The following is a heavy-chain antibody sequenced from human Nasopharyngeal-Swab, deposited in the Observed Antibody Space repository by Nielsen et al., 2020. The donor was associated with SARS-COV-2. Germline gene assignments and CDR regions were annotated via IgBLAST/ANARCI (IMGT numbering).Heavy chain of an antibody. V-gene: IGHV3-23*01. CDR3: ARDHLMTVTIPYYYYGMDV. CDR2: ISGSGGST. J-gene: IGHJ6*02. CDR1: GFTFSSYA. Sequence: GGSLRLSCAASGFTFSSYAMSWVRQAPGKGLEWVSAISGSGGSTYYADSVKGRFTISRDNPENTLYLQMNSLRAEDTAVYYCARDHLMTVTIPYYYYGMDVWGQGTTVTVSS. D-gene: IGHD4-11*01.